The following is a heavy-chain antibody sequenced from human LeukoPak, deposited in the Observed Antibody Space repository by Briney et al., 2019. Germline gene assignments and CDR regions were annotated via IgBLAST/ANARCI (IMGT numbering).Heavy chain of an antibody. CDR1: GYTFTSYG. D-gene: IGHD2-15*01. CDR3: ARGYCSGGRCYDILNYQYGMDV. Sequence: ASVKVSCKASGYTFTSYGISWVRQAPGQGPEWMGWIRVYNGNTNYAQRLQGRVTMTTDTSTSTAYMELRSLRSDDTAVYYCARGYCSGGRCYDILNYQYGMDVWGQGTTVTVSS. J-gene: IGHJ6*02. V-gene: IGHV1-18*01. CDR2: IRVYNGNT.